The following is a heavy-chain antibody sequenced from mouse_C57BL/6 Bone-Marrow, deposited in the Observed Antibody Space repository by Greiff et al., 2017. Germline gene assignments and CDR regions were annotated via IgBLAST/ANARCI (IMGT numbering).Heavy chain of an antibody. J-gene: IGHJ4*01. V-gene: IGHV1-81*01. CDR1: GYTFTSYG. CDR2: INPRSGST. D-gene: IGHD2-12*01. CDR3: EIRQGYYYAMDY. Sequence: QVQLQQSGAELARPGASVKLSCKASGYTFTSYGISWVKQRTGQGLEWIGEINPRSGSTYYNEKFKGKATLTADKSSSTAYLELRSLTSEDSAVYFCEIRQGYYYAMDYWGQGTSVTVSS.